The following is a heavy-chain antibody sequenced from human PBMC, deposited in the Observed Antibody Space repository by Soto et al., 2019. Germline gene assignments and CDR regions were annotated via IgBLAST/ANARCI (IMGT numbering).Heavy chain of an antibody. V-gene: IGHV4-4*07. CDR1: VASLSGYY. D-gene: IGHD1-1*01. CDR3: VRDGTKTLRDWFDP. Sequence: PSETLSLTCKVSVASLSGYYWSWIRQPPGKGLEWIGRIYATGSPDYNPSLKSRITISVDMSKKQFSLTLRSVTAADTAMYYCVRDGTKTLRDWFDPWGQGILVTVSS. J-gene: IGHJ5*02. CDR2: IYATGSP.